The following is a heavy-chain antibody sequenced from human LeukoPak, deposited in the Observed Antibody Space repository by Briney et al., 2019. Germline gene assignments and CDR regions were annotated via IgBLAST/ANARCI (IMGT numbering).Heavy chain of an antibody. J-gene: IGHJ4*02. V-gene: IGHV3-48*01. CDR2: ISLSSTAI. CDR1: GFIFSTYN. Sequence: GGSLRLSCATSGFIFSTYNMNWVRQAPGKGLEWVSYISLSSTAIYYADSVKGRFTVSRDNAKNSLYLQMNSLRAEDTAVYYCATQNDYGGNSAFDYWGQGTLVTVSS. CDR3: ATQNDYGGNSAFDY. D-gene: IGHD4-23*01.